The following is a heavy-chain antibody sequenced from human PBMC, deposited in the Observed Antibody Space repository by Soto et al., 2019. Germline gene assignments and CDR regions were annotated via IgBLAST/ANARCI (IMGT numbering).Heavy chain of an antibody. CDR1: GYTLTQLS. CDR2: FDPEDGET. J-gene: IGHJ4*02. V-gene: IGHV1-24*01. Sequence: XSVKVSCKASGYTLTQLSMHWVRQAPGKGLEWLGGFDPEDGETIYAQKFQGRVTMTEDTSTDTAYMELSSLRSEDTAVYYCATLGGKWELDFDYWGQGTLVTVSS. CDR3: ATLGGKWELDFDY. D-gene: IGHD1-26*01.